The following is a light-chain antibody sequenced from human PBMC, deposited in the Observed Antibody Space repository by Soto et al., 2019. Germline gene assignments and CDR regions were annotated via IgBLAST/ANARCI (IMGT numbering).Light chain of an antibody. J-gene: IGKJ1*01. V-gene: IGKV3-15*01. Sequence: EIVMTQSPATLSVSPGGRATLSCRASQSISDTLAWYQQKPGQAPRLLIYSASRRATGFPGRFSGSGSGTDFTLTISSLQSEDLAVYYCQQYNNWPWTFGQGTKVYIK. CDR3: QQYNNWPWT. CDR2: SAS. CDR1: QSISDT.